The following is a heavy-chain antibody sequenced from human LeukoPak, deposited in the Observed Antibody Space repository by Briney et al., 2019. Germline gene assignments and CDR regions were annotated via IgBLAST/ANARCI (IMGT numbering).Heavy chain of an antibody. V-gene: IGHV4-4*02. J-gene: IGHJ4*02. CDR2: IYHSGST. D-gene: IGHD3-22*01. CDR3: ARLAPDYYDSSGYYFNY. Sequence: SETLSLTCAVSGGSITISHWWSWVRQPPGKGLEWIGEIYHSGSTNYNPSLKGRVSISVDKSQNQFSLKLSSVTAADTAVYYCARLAPDYYDSSGYYFNYWGQGTLVTVSS. CDR1: GGSITISHW.